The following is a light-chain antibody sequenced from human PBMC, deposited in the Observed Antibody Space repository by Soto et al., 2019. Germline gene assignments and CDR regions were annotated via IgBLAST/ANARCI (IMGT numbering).Light chain of an antibody. CDR2: GAS. J-gene: IGKJ4*01. V-gene: IGKV3-15*01. Sequence: IVMTQTPATLSESPGERATLSCRASQSVSSNLAWYQHKPGQAASLLIHGASTRATGIPARFSGSGSGTEFTLTISSLQSEDFAVYYCQQYNKWPLTFGGGNKVEIK. CDR3: QQYNKWPLT. CDR1: QSVSSN.